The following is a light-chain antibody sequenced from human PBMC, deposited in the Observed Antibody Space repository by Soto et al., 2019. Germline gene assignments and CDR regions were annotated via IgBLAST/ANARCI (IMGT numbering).Light chain of an antibody. CDR3: QNRSDWPIT. J-gene: IGKJ5*01. Sequence: DIVMTQSPATLSVSPGDRATLSCRASQSVSSNLAWYQQKPGQAPRLLIYGASTRATGIPDRLSGSGSGTELTLTISRLQSEDFAIYYCQNRSDWPITCGQGTRLEIK. CDR1: QSVSSN. V-gene: IGKV3-15*01. CDR2: GAS.